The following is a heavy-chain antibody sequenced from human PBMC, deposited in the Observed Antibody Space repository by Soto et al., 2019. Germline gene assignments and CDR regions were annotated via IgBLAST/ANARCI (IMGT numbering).Heavy chain of an antibody. Sequence: ASVKVSCKASGYTFTSYAMHWVRQAPGQRLEWMGWINAGNGNTKYSQKFQGRVTITRDTSASTAYMELSSLRSEDTAVYYCASELIRLRYFDWLPRYGMDVWGQGTTVTVSS. D-gene: IGHD3-9*01. CDR2: INAGNGNT. CDR3: ASELIRLRYFDWLPRYGMDV. CDR1: GYTFTSYA. J-gene: IGHJ6*02. V-gene: IGHV1-3*01.